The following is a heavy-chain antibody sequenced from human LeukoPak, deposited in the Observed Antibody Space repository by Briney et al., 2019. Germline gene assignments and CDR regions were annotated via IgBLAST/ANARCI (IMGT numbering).Heavy chain of an antibody. Sequence: SETLSLTCTVSGGSISSYYWSWIRQPPGKGLEWIGYIYYTVSTNYNPSLKSRVTISIDTSKNQFSLKLSSVTAADTAVYYCARDDGDCTNGVCSFDCWGQGTLVTVSS. CDR1: GGSISSYY. D-gene: IGHD2-8*01. CDR3: ARDDGDCTNGVCSFDC. J-gene: IGHJ4*02. CDR2: IYYTVST. V-gene: IGHV4-59*12.